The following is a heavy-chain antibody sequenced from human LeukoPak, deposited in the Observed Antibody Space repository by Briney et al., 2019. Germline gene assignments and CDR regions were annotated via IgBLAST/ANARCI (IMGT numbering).Heavy chain of an antibody. Sequence: PSETLSLTCTVSGGSVSSGIYYWSWIRQPAGKGLEWIGRMFTPGTINYNPSLKSRVTISLDTSKNQFSLKLSSVTAADTAVYFCARVYYYASGTFFGDFYYYYMDVWGKGTTVIVSS. D-gene: IGHD3-10*01. CDR2: MFTPGTI. CDR1: GGSVSSGIYY. J-gene: IGHJ6*03. V-gene: IGHV4-61*10. CDR3: ARVYYYASGTFFGDFYYYYMDV.